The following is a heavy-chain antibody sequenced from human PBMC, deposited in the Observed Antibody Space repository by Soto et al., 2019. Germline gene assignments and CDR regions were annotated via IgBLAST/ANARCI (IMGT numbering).Heavy chain of an antibody. CDR1: GYSFTSYW. CDR3: ARHKVVAAPGFDY. Sequence: GESRKISCKGSGYSFTSYWISWVRQMPGKGLEWMGRIDPSDSYTNYSPSFQGHVTISADKSISTAYLQWSSLEASDTAMYYCARHKVVAAPGFDYWGQGTLVTVSS. D-gene: IGHD2-15*01. V-gene: IGHV5-10-1*01. CDR2: IDPSDSYT. J-gene: IGHJ4*02.